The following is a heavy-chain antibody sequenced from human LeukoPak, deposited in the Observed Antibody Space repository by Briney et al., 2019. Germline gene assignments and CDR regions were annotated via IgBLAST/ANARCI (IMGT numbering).Heavy chain of an antibody. D-gene: IGHD3-9*01. Sequence: SETLSLTCAVYGGSFSGYYWSWIRQPPGKGLEWIGEINHSGSTNYNPSLKSRVTISVDTSKNQFSLKLSSVTAADTAVYYCARLKTYYDILTGYYPPYWYFDLWGRGTLVTVSS. J-gene: IGHJ2*01. CDR1: GGSFSGYY. CDR2: INHSGST. V-gene: IGHV4-34*01. CDR3: ARLKTYYDILTGYYPPYWYFDL.